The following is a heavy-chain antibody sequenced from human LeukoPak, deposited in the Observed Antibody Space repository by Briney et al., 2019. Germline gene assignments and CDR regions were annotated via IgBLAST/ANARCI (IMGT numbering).Heavy chain of an antibody. D-gene: IGHD6-25*01. CDR2: TYYTSKWFN. CDR1: GDSVSSNSAA. Sequence: SQTLSLTCAISGDSVSSNSAAWNWIRQSPSRGLEWLGRTYYTSKWFNDYAVSVKSRITIKPDTSQNQFSLQLNSVTPEDTAVYYCAREEEYSSGYMDVWGKGTTVTVSS. J-gene: IGHJ6*03. CDR3: AREEEYSSGYMDV. V-gene: IGHV6-1*01.